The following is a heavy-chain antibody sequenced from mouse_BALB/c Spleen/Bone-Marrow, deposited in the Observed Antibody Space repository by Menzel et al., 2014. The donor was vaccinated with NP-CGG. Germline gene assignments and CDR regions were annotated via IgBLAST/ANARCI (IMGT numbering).Heavy chain of an antibody. CDR3: ARWGITTGFAY. Sequence: EVQLQQSGAELVKPGASVKLSCTASGFNIKDTYMHWVKQRPEQGLEWIGRIDPANGNTNYDPKFQGKATITADISSNTAYLQLSSLTSEDTAVYYCARWGITTGFAYWGQGTLVTVSA. CDR2: IDPANGNT. J-gene: IGHJ3*01. CDR1: GFNIKDTY. D-gene: IGHD2-4*01. V-gene: IGHV14-3*02.